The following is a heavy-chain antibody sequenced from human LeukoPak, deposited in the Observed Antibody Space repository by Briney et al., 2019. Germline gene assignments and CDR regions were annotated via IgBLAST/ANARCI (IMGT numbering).Heavy chain of an antibody. CDR1: GYTFTSYG. CDR2: ISTYNGNT. Sequence: ASVKVSCKASGYTFTSYGISWVRQAPGQGLEWMGWISTYNGNTNYAQKLQGRVTMTTDTSTSTTYMDLRNLRSDDTAVYFCARESPYCYGSGSDAFDIWGQGTMVTVSS. V-gene: IGHV1-18*04. D-gene: IGHD3-10*01. J-gene: IGHJ3*02. CDR3: ARESPYCYGSGSDAFDI.